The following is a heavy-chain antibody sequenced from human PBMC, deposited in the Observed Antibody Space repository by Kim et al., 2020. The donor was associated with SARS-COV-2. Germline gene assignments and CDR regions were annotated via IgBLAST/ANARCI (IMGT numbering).Heavy chain of an antibody. CDR1: GGSISSSSYY. Sequence: SETLSLTCTVSGGSISSSSYYWGWIRQPPGKGLEWIGSIYYSGSTYYNPSLKSRVTISVDTSKNQFSLKLSSVTAADTAVYYCARGSPLVEMAPVLTENYYDGMGVWRQATTVTVSS. V-gene: IGHV4-39*07. CDR2: IYYSGST. CDR3: ARGSPLVEMAPVLTENYYDGMGV. J-gene: IGHJ6*02. D-gene: IGHD2-2*01.